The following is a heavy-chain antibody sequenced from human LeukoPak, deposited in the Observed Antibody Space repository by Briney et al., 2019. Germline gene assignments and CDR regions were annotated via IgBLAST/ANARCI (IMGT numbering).Heavy chain of an antibody. CDR3: ARGGHFYSSSEKSDWVNGYYFDY. J-gene: IGHJ4*02. CDR2: INPSGGST. CDR1: GYTFTSYY. D-gene: IGHD6-13*01. Sequence: GASVKVSCKASGYTFTSYYMHWVRQAPGQGLEWMGIINPSGGSTSYAQKCQGRVTMTRDTSTSTVYMELSSLRSEDTAVYYCARGGHFYSSSEKSDWVNGYYFDYWGQGTLVTVSS. V-gene: IGHV1-46*01.